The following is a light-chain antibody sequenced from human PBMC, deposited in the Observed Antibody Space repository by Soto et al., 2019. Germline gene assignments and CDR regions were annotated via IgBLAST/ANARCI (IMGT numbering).Light chain of an antibody. CDR3: QKYNSAPKT. CDR2: AAS. V-gene: IGKV1-39*01. CDR1: QSISSY. Sequence: DIQMTQSPSSLSASVGDIVTISCRASQSISSYLNCYQQKPGKAPKLLIYAASSFQSGVPSRFSGSGSGTDFTLTISSLQPEDVATYYCQKYNSAPKTFGQGTKVDIK. J-gene: IGKJ1*01.